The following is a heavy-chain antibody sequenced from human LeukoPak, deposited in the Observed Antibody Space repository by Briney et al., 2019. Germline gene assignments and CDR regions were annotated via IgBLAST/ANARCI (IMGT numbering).Heavy chain of an antibody. CDR3: ARDTYYYGSGSYRLDY. D-gene: IGHD3-10*01. Sequence: SETLSLTCTFSGGSISSYYWSWIRQPAGKGLEWIGRIHTSGSTNYNPSLESRVTMSVDTSKNQFSLKLSSVTAADTAVYYCARDTYYYGSGSYRLDYWGQGTLVTVSS. V-gene: IGHV4-4*07. J-gene: IGHJ4*02. CDR2: IHTSGST. CDR1: GGSISSYY.